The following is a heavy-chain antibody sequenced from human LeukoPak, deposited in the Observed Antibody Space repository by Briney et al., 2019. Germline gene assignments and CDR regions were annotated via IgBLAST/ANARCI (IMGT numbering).Heavy chain of an antibody. V-gene: IGHV3-30-3*01. CDR3: ARAHTAMVPNAFDI. CDR2: ISYDGSNK. J-gene: IGHJ3*02. D-gene: IGHD5-18*01. Sequence: GGSLRLSCAASGFTFSSYAMHWVRQAPGTGLEWVAVISYDGSNKYYADSVKGRFTISRDNSKNTLYLQMNSLRAEDTAVYYCARAHTAMVPNAFDIWGQGTMVTVSS. CDR1: GFTFSSYA.